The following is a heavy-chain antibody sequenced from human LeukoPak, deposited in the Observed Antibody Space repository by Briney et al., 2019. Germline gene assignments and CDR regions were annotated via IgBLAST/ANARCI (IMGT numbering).Heavy chain of an antibody. CDR3: AKDMRARGWYSFDY. Sequence: GRSLRLSCAASGFTFDDYAMHWVRQAPGKGLEWVSGISWNSGSIGYADSVKGRFTISRDNAKNSLYLQMNSLRAEDTALYYCAKDMRARGWYSFDYWDQGTLVTVSS. CDR1: GFTFDDYA. CDR2: ISWNSGSI. J-gene: IGHJ4*02. V-gene: IGHV3-9*01. D-gene: IGHD6-19*01.